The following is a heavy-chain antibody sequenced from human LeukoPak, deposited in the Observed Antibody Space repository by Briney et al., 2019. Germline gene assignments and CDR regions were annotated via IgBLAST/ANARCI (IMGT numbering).Heavy chain of an antibody. V-gene: IGHV3-9*03. CDR1: GFTFDDYA. D-gene: IGHD3-3*01. CDR2: ISWNSGSI. J-gene: IGHJ3*02. CDR3: AKDLLRLGSGYPLDAFDI. Sequence: QPGRSLRLSCAASGFTFDDYAMHWVRQAPGKGLEWVSGISWNSGSIGYADSVKGRFTISRDNAKNSLYLQMNSLRAEDMALYYCAKDLLRLGSGYPLDAFDIWGQGTMVTVSS.